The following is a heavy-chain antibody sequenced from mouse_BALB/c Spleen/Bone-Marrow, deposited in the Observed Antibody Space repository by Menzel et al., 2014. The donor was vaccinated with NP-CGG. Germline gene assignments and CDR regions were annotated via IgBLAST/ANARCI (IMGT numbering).Heavy chain of an antibody. D-gene: IGHD2-2*01. Sequence: VQLKQSGPELVKPGALVKMSCKASGYTFTSYVMHWVKQKPGPGLEWIGNINPNNDGTKYNEKFKGKATLTSDKSSSTAYMELSSLTSEDSAVYYCARSLYGYDWYFDVWGAGTTVTVSS. CDR3: ARSLYGYDWYFDV. J-gene: IGHJ1*01. CDR2: INPNNDGT. CDR1: GYTFTSYV. V-gene: IGHV1-14*01.